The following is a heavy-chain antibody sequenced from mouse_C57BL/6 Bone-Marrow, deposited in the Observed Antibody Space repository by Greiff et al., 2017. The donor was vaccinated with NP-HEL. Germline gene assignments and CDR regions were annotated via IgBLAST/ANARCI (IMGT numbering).Heavy chain of an antibody. CDR3: VCNYYYGSSYAMDY. V-gene: IGHV10-3*01. J-gene: IGHJ4*01. CDR2: IRSKSSNYAT. Sequence: EVMLVESGGGLVQPKGSLKLSCAASGFTFTTYAMHWVRQAPGKGLEWVALIRSKSSNYATYYAYSVKDRFTISRDDSQSMLYLQMNNLKTEDTAMYYCVCNYYYGSSYAMDYWGQGTSVTVSS. D-gene: IGHD1-1*01. CDR1: GFTFTTYA.